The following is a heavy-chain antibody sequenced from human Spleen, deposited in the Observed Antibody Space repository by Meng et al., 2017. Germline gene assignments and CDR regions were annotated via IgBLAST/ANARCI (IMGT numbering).Heavy chain of an antibody. CDR2: IYTTGST. Sequence: SETLSLTCTVSGGSISSYFWTWIRQPAGKGLEWIGRIYTTGSTNYNPSLKSRVTMSVDTSKNQFSLKLNSVTAADTAVYYCAGPLPSYFDYWGQGTQVTVSS. CDR3: AGPLPSYFDY. V-gene: IGHV4-4*07. J-gene: IGHJ4*02. CDR1: GGSISSYF.